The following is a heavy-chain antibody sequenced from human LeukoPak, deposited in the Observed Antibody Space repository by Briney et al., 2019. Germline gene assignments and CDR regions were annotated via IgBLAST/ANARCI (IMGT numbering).Heavy chain of an antibody. J-gene: IGHJ4*02. D-gene: IGHD6-6*01. CDR1: GYTFTSYD. Sequence: GASVKVSCKASGYTFTSYDINWVRQATGQGLEWMGWMKPNSGNTGYAQKFQGRVTMTRNTSINTAYMELSSLRSEDTAVYYCARGTFKSIAARLDYWGQGTLVTVSS. CDR2: MKPNSGNT. V-gene: IGHV1-8*01. CDR3: ARGTFKSIAARLDY.